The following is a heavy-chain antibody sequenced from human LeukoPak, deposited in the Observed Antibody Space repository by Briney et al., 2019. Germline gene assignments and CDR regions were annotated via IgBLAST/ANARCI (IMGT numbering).Heavy chain of an antibody. CDR2: ISSSGSTI. V-gene: IGHV3-11*01. CDR3: ARGSPYDSSGYQFDY. CDR1: GFNVSSNY. J-gene: IGHJ4*02. D-gene: IGHD3-22*01. Sequence: MAGGSLRLSCAASGFNVSSNYMSWIRQAPGKGLEWVSYISSSGSTIYYADSVKGRFTISRDNAKNSLYLQMNSLRAEDTAVYYCARGSPYDSSGYQFDYWGQGTLVTVSS.